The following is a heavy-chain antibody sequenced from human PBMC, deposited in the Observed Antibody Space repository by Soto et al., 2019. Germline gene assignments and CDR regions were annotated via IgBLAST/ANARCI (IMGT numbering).Heavy chain of an antibody. D-gene: IGHD3-10*01. CDR3: VRQGIGPLHGVVDV. CDR2: VYNKGGT. V-gene: IGHV4-59*08. Sequence: QVQLQQSGPGLVKPSETLSLTCTVSSGPTSSHNWGWIRQPPGRGLEWIGYVYNKGGTSYNPTLRTRVTLSADTATKNLSLTLSSVTAADTAVYYCVRQGIGPLHGVVDVWGQGTTVSVSS. CDR1: SGPTSSHN. J-gene: IGHJ6*02.